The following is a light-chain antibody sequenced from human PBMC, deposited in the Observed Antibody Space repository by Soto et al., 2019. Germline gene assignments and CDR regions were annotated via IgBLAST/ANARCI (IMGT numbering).Light chain of an antibody. CDR1: QSVSSK. J-gene: IGKJ2*01. Sequence: EIVMTQSPATLSLSAGQRATLSCRASQSVSSKLAWYQQRPGQAPRLLIYSASTRATGVPARFSGSGSGTEFTLTISSLQSEDFAVYYCQQYNNWPHTFGQGTKVDI. V-gene: IGKV3-15*01. CDR2: SAS. CDR3: QQYNNWPHT.